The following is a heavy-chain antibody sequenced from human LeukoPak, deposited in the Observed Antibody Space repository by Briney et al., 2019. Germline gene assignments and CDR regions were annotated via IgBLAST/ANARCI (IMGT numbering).Heavy chain of an antibody. CDR3: AKVFYGDYFSGTDY. J-gene: IGHJ4*02. CDR1: GASISSYY. CDR2: VYYTGTT. D-gene: IGHD4-17*01. Sequence: SETLSLTCTVSGASISSYYWSWIRQPPGKGLEWIAYVYYTGTTNFNPSLKSRVTISLDASRSQFSLKVSSVTAADTAVYYCAKVFYGDYFSGTDYWGQGTLVAVSP. V-gene: IGHV4-59*12.